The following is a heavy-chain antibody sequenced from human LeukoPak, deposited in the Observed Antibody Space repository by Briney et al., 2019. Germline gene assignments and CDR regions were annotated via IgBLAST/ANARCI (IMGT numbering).Heavy chain of an antibody. J-gene: IGHJ4*02. Sequence: GGSLRLSCAASGFTFSSYGMHWVRQAPGKGLEWVAVISYDESNKYYADSVKGRFTISRDNSKNTLYLQMNSLKTEDTAVYYCTTDLLQYYYDSSGYYRDYWGQGTLVTVSS. V-gene: IGHV3-30*03. D-gene: IGHD3-22*01. CDR1: GFTFSSYG. CDR3: TTDLLQYYYDSSGYYRDY. CDR2: ISYDESNK.